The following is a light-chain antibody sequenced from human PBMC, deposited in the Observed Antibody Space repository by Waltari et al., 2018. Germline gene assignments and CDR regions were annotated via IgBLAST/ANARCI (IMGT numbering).Light chain of an antibody. Sequence: EIVMTQSPATLSVSPGERATLSCRASQSVSSNLAWYQQKPGQAPRPLIYGASTRATGIPARFIGSGSGTEFTLTISSLQSEDFAVYYCQQYNNGPPDSFGQGTKLEIK. CDR1: QSVSSN. CDR3: QQYNNGPPDS. V-gene: IGKV3-15*01. CDR2: GAS. J-gene: IGKJ2*03.